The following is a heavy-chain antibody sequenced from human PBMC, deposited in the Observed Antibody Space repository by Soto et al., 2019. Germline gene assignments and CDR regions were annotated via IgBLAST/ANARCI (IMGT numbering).Heavy chain of an antibody. CDR1: GFTFSSYG. CDR3: ARDKDSSGSPLGPSWFDP. Sequence: GGSLRLSCAASGFTFSSYGMHWVRQAPGKGLEWVAVIWYDGSNKYYADSVKGRFTISRDNSKNTLYLQMNSLRAEDTAVYYCARDKDSSGSPLGPSWFDPWGQGTLVTVSS. V-gene: IGHV3-33*01. J-gene: IGHJ5*02. D-gene: IGHD3-22*01. CDR2: IWYDGSNK.